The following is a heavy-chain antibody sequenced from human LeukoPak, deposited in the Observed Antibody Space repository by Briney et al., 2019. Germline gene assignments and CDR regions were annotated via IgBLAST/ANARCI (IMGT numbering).Heavy chain of an antibody. D-gene: IGHD3-3*01. CDR2: ISSSSSTI. CDR3: ARHYDFWSGYQTRDY. V-gene: IGHV3-48*01. Sequence: PGGSLGLSCAASGFTFSSYSMNWVRQAPGKGLEWVSYISSSSSTIYYADSVKGRFTISRDNAKNSLYLQMNSLRAEDTAVYYWARHYDFWSGYQTRDYWGQGTLVTVSS. J-gene: IGHJ4*02. CDR1: GFTFSSYS.